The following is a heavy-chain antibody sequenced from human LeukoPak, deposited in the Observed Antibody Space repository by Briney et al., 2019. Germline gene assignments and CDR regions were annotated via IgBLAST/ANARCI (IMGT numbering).Heavy chain of an antibody. V-gene: IGHV3-7*04. J-gene: IGHJ4*02. CDR2: IKQDGSEK. D-gene: IGHD6-19*01. CDR3: ARGGWSLDY. CDR1: GFTLSDHW. Sequence: GRCLRLSCAASGFTLSDHWMTWVRPAPGKGLEWVAYIKQDGSEKYYVDSVKGRFTISRDNSKNSLYLQMDSLRAEDTAVYYCARGGWSLDYWGQGTLVTVSS.